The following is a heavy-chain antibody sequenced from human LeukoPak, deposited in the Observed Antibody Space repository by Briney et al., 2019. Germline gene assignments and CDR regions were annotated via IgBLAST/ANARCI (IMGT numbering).Heavy chain of an antibody. J-gene: IGHJ4*02. CDR3: ARVGYSYDSSGYYGFDY. CDR1: GYTFTSYY. CDR2: IKPSGGST. V-gene: IGHV1-46*01. Sequence: ASVKVSCKASGYTFTSYYMHWVRQAPGQGLEWMGIIKPSGGSTSYAQKFQGRVTMTRDTSTSTVYMELSSLRSEDTAVYYCARVGYSYDSSGYYGFDYWGQGTLVTVSS. D-gene: IGHD3-22*01.